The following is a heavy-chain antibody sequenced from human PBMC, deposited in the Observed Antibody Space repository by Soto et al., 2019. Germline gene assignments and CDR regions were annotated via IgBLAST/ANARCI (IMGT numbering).Heavy chain of an antibody. J-gene: IGHJ6*02. CDR2: VFPSDSDT. V-gene: IGHV5-51*01. D-gene: IGHD2-8*01. Sequence: GESLKISCKASGDADLFNTYWIGWVRQRPGNGLEWMGIVFPSDSDTRYSPSFQGQVTISADKDTTTAYLQWNSVKPSDSAIYYCARHKTSSPNMLYSLGLDVWVQGTTVTVSS. CDR1: GDADLFNTYW. CDR3: ARHKTSSPNMLYSLGLDV.